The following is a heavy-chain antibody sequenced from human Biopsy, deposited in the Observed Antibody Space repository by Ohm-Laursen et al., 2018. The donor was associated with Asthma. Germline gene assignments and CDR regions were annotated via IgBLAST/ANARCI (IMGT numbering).Heavy chain of an antibody. CDR3: ARCQVGYSSGWSLLLKKIYYSGMDV. J-gene: IGHJ6*02. CDR1: GGTFSNFA. V-gene: IGHV1-69*13. D-gene: IGHD6-19*01. Sequence: ASVKVSCKTPGGTFSNFAISWVRQAPGQGLEWLGGIMTVFGTTNYAQKFQGRVTITADESTSTAYVEVTSLRSEDTAIYYCARCQVGYSSGWSLLLKKIYYSGMDVWGQGTAVTVSS. CDR2: IMTVFGTT.